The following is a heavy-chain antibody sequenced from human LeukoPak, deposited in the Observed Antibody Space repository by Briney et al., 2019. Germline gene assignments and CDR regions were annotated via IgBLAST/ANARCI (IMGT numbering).Heavy chain of an antibody. J-gene: IGHJ4*02. CDR3: AREGLAIAAAGPYFDY. D-gene: IGHD6-13*01. CDR1: GYIFTGYY. CDR2: INPSGGST. V-gene: IGHV1-46*03. Sequence: ASVKVSCRASGYIFTGYYMHWVRQAPGQGLEWMGIINPSGGSTSYAQKFQGRVTMTRDTSTSTVYMELSSLRSEDTAVYYCAREGLAIAAAGPYFDYWGQGTLVTVSS.